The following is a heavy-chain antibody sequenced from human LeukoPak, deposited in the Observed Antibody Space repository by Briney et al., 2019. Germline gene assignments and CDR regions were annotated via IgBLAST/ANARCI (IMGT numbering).Heavy chain of an antibody. CDR1: GFTFYDYG. V-gene: IGHV3-30*02. CDR3: AKAASKRTDYGDYAFYYYMDV. J-gene: IGHJ6*03. D-gene: IGHD4-17*01. CDR2: IHYDGSNK. Sequence: GGSLRLSCAASGFTFYDYGMHWVRQAPGKGLDWVAFIHYDGSNKYYADSVKGRFTISRDDSKNTLYLQMNSLRAEDTAVYYCAKAASKRTDYGDYAFYYYMDVWGKGTTVTISS.